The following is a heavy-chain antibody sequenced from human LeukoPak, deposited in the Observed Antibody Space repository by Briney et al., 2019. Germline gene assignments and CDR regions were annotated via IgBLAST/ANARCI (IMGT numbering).Heavy chain of an antibody. V-gene: IGHV1-69*10. D-gene: IGHD6-19*01. Sequence: SVKGSCQASGGIFSSYAMSWVRQAPGQGGEWMGGIIPILGIANYAQKFQGRVTITADKATRTAYMELSSRRSEDTAVQYCAREGVAGTIPIDYWGQGTLVTVSS. J-gene: IGHJ4*02. CDR2: IIPILGIA. CDR1: GGIFSSYA. CDR3: AREGVAGTIPIDY.